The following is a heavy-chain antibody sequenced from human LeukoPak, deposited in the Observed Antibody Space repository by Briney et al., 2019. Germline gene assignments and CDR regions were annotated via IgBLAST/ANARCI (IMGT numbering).Heavy chain of an antibody. V-gene: IGHV3-53*01. J-gene: IGHJ4*02. CDR3: ARGDYDSSGYFDY. Sequence: GGSLRLSCEASGFTFTKYAMSWVRQAPGKGLEWVSGIYSGGSTYYADSVKGRFTISRDNSKKTVYLQMNSLRVEDTAVYYCARGDYDSSGYFDYWGQGTLVTVSS. CDR1: GFTFTKYA. D-gene: IGHD3-22*01. CDR2: IYSGGST.